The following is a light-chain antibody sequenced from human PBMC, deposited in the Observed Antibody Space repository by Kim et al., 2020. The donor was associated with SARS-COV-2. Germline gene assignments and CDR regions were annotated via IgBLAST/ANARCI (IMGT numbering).Light chain of an antibody. J-gene: IGLJ1*01. CDR3: QVWDRTSEHYV. CDR1: NIGRKR. CDR2: YDS. V-gene: IGLV3-21*04. Sequence: APGKTARITCGGDNIGRKRVHWYRQTPGQAPILVISYDSDRPSEIPERFSGSNSGKTATLTISRVEAGDEADYYCQVWDRTSEHYVFGAGTKVTVL.